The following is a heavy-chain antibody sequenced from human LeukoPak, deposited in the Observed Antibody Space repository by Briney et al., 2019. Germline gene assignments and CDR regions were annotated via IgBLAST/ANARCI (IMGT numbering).Heavy chain of an antibody. J-gene: IGHJ4*02. V-gene: IGHV4-30-2*01. CDR3: ARVNELDGDYFDY. CDR2: IYHSGST. Sequence: PSETLSLTCAVSGGSISSGGYSWSWIRQPPGKGLEWIGYIYHSGSTYYNPSLKGRVTISVDRSKNQFSLKLSSVTAADTAVYYCARVNELDGDYFDYWGQGTLVTVSS. D-gene: IGHD4-17*01. CDR1: GGSISSGGYS.